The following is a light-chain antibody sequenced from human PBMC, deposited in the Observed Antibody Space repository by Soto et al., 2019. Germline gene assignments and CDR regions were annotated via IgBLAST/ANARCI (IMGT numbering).Light chain of an antibody. J-gene: IGKJ4*01. CDR2: VAS. CDR3: QQYNVWPLT. V-gene: IGKV3-15*01. Sequence: EIVMTQSPATLSVSPGERATLSCRASQSVSSNLAWYQQTPGQTPKLLIYVASTRATGIPAMFSGSGSGTEFTLTISSLQSEDFAVYYCQQYNVWPLTFGGGTKVEFK. CDR1: QSVSSN.